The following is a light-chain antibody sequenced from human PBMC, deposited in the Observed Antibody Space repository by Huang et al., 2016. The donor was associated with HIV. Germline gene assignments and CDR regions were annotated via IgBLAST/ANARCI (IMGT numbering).Light chain of an antibody. CDR1: QSVYSSSTSKDY. J-gene: IGKJ1*01. V-gene: IGKV4-1*01. CDR3: QQYYSSPQT. Sequence: DIIMTQSPDSLAVSLGERAPLNSRSSQSVYSSSTSKDYMAWFQQKPGQPPRLLLFWASTREAGVPDRFSGSGSGTHFTLTIANLEAEDAAIYYCQQYYSSPQTFGQGTRVEVK. CDR2: WAS.